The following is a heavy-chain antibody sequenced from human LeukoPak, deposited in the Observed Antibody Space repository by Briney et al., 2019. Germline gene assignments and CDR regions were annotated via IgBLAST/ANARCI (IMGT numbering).Heavy chain of an antibody. D-gene: IGHD3-22*01. Sequence: GASVTVSCKASGYTFTSYGISWVRQAPGQGLEWMGGIIPIFGTANYAQKFQGRVTITADESTSTAYMELSSLRSEDTAVYYCARDGVPYYYDSSGYKYFDYWGQGTLVTVSS. CDR2: IIPIFGTA. CDR3: ARDGVPYYYDSSGYKYFDY. CDR1: GYTFTSYG. J-gene: IGHJ4*02. V-gene: IGHV1-69*13.